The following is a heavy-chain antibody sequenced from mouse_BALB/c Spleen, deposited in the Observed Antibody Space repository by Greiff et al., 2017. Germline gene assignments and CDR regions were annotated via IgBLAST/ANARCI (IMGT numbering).Heavy chain of an antibody. V-gene: IGHV5-17*02. D-gene: IGHD2-3*01. CDR2: ISSGSSTI. J-gene: IGHJ4*01. CDR3: ARGWLLPSMDY. CDR1: GFTFSSFG. Sequence: EVHLVESGGGLVQPGGSRKLSCAASGFTFSSFGMHWVRQAPEKGLEWVAYISSGSSTIYYADTVKGRFTISRDNPKNTLFLQMTSLRSEDTAMYYCARGWLLPSMDYWGQGTSVTVSS.